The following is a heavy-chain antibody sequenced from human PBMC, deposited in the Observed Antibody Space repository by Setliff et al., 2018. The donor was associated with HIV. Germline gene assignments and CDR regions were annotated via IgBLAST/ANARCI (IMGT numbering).Heavy chain of an antibody. V-gene: IGHV1-2*02. CDR2: VNPNSGDA. D-gene: IGHD3-10*01. J-gene: IGHJ6*02. CDR1: GYTFTGHY. Sequence: ASVKVSCKASGYTFTGHYLHWVRQAPGQGLEWLGWVNPNSGDAIYAQNFQGRVTMTRDTSINAAYMELRGLRSDDTAVYYCARNFGLSPSGKYYYYYGMGVWGQGTTVTVSS. CDR3: ARNFGLSPSGKYYYYYGMGV.